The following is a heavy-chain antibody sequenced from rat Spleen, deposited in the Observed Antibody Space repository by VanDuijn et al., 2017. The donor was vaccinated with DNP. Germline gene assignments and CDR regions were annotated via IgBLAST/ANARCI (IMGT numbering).Heavy chain of an antibody. J-gene: IGHJ2*01. V-gene: IGHV3-1*01. Sequence: EVQLQESGPGLVKPSQSLSLTCSVTGYSITSNYWGWIRKFPGDKMEWIGHISYSGSTGYNPSLKSRISISRDTSKNKFFLQLNSVTSEDTATYYCARWSNFFDYWGQGVMVTVSS. CDR2: ISYSGST. CDR3: ARWSNFFDY. CDR1: GYSITSNY.